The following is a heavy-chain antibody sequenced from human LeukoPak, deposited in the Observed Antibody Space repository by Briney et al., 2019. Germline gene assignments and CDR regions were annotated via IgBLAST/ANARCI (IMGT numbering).Heavy chain of an antibody. CDR2: IYYSGST. J-gene: IGHJ6*03. D-gene: IGHD3-3*01. V-gene: IGHV4-30-4*08. Sequence: SQTLSLTCTVSGGSISSGDYYWSWIRQPPGKGLEWIGYIYYSGSTYNNPSLKSRVTISVDTSKNQFSLKLSSVTAADTAVYYCARVEGYYYYYYMDVWGKGTTVTVSS. CDR3: ARVEGYYYYYYMDV. CDR1: GGSISSGDYY.